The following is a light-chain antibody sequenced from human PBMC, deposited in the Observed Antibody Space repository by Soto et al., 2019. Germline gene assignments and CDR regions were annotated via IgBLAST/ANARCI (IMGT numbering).Light chain of an antibody. CDR3: MQTTHWPYT. J-gene: IGKJ2*01. V-gene: IGKV2-30*01. Sequence: DVAVTQSPLSLPVILGQAASISCRSSQSLVSSDGNTYLSWLHQRPGQSPRRLISRVSSRDSGVPDRFSGSGSGTDFTLKISRVEAEDVGVYYCMQTTHWPYTFGQGTKVDIK. CDR2: RVS. CDR1: QSLVSSDGNTY.